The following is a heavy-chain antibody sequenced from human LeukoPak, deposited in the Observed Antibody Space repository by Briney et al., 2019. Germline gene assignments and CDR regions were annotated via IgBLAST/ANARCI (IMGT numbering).Heavy chain of an antibody. J-gene: IGHJ5*02. CDR3: ARLSVGPLSNWFDP. D-gene: IGHD1-26*01. CDR2: IHNSGTT. V-gene: IGHV4-4*09. Sequence: SETLSLTCSVSGASVNDFFWTWIRQPPGERPEWIGYIHNSGTTKYNPSLMSRVTLSLDTSRNQFSLNLKSVTPADTAVYYCARLSVGPLSNWFDPWGQGTLVTVSS. CDR1: GASVNDFF.